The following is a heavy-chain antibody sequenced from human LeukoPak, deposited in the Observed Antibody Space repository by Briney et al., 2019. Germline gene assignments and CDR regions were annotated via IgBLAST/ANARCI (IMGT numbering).Heavy chain of an antibody. CDR3: TKDLASDTWRFGF. V-gene: IGHV3-23*01. Sequence: GGSLRLSCAASGFSFKNYAMTWVRQPPGKGLEWVAVISGGGNTNYADSVKGRSTISRDISKSTVYLQMNSLRAEDTAVYYCTKDLASDTWRFGFWGQGTLVTVSS. CDR2: ISGGGNT. CDR1: GFSFKNYA. D-gene: IGHD2-2*01. J-gene: IGHJ4*02.